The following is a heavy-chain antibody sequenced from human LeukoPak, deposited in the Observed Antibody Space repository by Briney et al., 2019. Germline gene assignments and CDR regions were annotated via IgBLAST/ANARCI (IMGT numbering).Heavy chain of an antibody. J-gene: IGHJ4*02. D-gene: IGHD2-2*01. CDR2: ISGSGGST. CDR3: AKPGPYCSSTSCYFDY. CDR1: GFTFSSYG. Sequence: GGSLRLSCAASGFTFSSYGMSWVRQAPGKGLEWVSAISGSGGSTYYADSVKGRFTISRDNSKNTLYLQMNSLRAEDTAVYYCAKPGPYCSSTSCYFDYWGQGTLVTVSS. V-gene: IGHV3-23*01.